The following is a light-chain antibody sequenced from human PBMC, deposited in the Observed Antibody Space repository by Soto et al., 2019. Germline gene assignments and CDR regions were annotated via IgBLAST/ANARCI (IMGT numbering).Light chain of an antibody. J-gene: IGKJ5*01. V-gene: IGKV1-9*01. CDR1: QGIITY. Sequence: DIQLTQSPSSLSASVGDRFTITCRASQGIITYLNWYQQKPGKAPNLLIYSSSTLQSGVPSRFSGSGSGTDFTLTISSLQPEDFATYYCQQFNNYPITFGQGTRLEIK. CDR3: QQFNNYPIT. CDR2: SSS.